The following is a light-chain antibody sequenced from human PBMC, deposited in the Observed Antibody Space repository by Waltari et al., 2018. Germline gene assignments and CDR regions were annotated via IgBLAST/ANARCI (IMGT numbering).Light chain of an antibody. CDR3: GTWDSSLSGAV. CDR1: SSNIGHTY. J-gene: IGLJ7*01. V-gene: IGLV1-51*02. Sequence: QSVLTQPPSVSAAPGQRVTISCSGGSSNIGHTYVTWYRQFPGTAPKLLIYENTERPSGIPGRFSGSKSGTSATLDITGLQAGDEADYYCGTWDSSLSGAVFGGGTHLTVL. CDR2: ENT.